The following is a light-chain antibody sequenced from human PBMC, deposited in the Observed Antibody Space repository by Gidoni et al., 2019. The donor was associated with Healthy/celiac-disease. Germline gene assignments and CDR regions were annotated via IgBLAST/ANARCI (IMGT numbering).Light chain of an antibody. CDR2: QAS. V-gene: IGLV3-1*01. Sequence: SYELTHPPSVSVSPAQTASITCSGDKLGDKYACWYQQKPGQSPVLVIDQASKRPSGIPERFSGSNSGNTATLTISGTQAMDEADYYCQAWDSSTVVFGGGTKLTVL. CDR3: QAWDSSTVV. J-gene: IGLJ2*01. CDR1: KLGDKY.